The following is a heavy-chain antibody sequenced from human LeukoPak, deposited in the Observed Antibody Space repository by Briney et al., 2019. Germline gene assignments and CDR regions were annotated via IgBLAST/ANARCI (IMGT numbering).Heavy chain of an antibody. Sequence: ASVKVSCKASGYTFTGYYMHWVRQAPGQGLEWMGWINPNSGGTNYAQKFQGRVTITADESTSTAYMELSSLRSGDTAVYYCARRAVLRYFDWLLGWFDPWGQGTLVTVSS. CDR3: ARRAVLRYFDWLLGWFDP. V-gene: IGHV1-2*02. D-gene: IGHD3-9*01. J-gene: IGHJ5*02. CDR1: GYTFTGYY. CDR2: INPNSGGT.